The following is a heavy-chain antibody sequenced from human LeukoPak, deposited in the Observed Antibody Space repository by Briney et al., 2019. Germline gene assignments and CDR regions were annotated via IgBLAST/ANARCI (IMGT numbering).Heavy chain of an antibody. CDR3: ARDLGTGITMVRGAIIPTVDWYFDL. Sequence: ASVKVSCKASGYTFTGYYMHWVRQAPGQGLEWMGWINPNSGGTNYAQKFQGRVTMTRDTSISTAYMELSRLRSDDTAVYYCARDLGTGITMVRGAIIPTVDWYFDLWGRGTLVTVSS. CDR1: GYTFTGYY. J-gene: IGHJ2*01. V-gene: IGHV1-2*02. D-gene: IGHD3-10*01. CDR2: INPNSGGT.